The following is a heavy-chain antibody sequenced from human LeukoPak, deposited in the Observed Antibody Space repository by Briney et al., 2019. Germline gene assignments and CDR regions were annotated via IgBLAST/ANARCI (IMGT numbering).Heavy chain of an antibody. J-gene: IGHJ4*02. CDR3: ARDRQWLVDY. Sequence: PGGSLRLSCAASGFTFSDYYMSWIRQAPGKGLEWVSYISSSSSTIYYADSVKGRFTISRDNAKNSLYLQMNSLRDEDTAVFYCARDRQWLVDYWGQGTLVTVSS. V-gene: IGHV3-11*04. CDR1: GFTFSDYY. D-gene: IGHD6-19*01. CDR2: ISSSSSTI.